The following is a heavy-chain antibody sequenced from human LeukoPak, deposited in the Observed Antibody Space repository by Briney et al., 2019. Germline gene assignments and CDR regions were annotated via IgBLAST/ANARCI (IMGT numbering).Heavy chain of an antibody. CDR3: ARNIVVVSTALLALYSSSSYFDY. J-gene: IGHJ4*02. V-gene: IGHV3-48*03. Sequence: PGGSLRLSCAASGFTFSSYEMNWVRKAPGKGLEWVSYISSSGSTIYYADSVKGRFTISRDNAKNSLYLQMNSLRVEDTAVYYCARNIVVVSTALLALYSSSSYFDYWGQGTLVTVSS. CDR1: GFTFSSYE. D-gene: IGHD2-2*01. CDR2: ISSSGSTI.